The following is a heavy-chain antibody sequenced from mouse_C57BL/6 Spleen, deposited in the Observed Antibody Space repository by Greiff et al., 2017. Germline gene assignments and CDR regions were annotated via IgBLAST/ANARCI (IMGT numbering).Heavy chain of an antibody. D-gene: IGHD1-3*01. V-gene: IGHV1-26*01. J-gene: IGHJ1*03. Sequence: EVQLQQSGPELVKPGASVKISCKASGYTFTDYYMNWVKQSHGKSLEWIGDINPNNGGTSYNQKFKGKATLTVDKSSSTAYMELRSLTSEDSAVYYCARRGYNCWYFDVWGTGTTVTVSS. CDR1: GYTFTDYY. CDR3: ARRGYNCWYFDV. CDR2: INPNNGGT.